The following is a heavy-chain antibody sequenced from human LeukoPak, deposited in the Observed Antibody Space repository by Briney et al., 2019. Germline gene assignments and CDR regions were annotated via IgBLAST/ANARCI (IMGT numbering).Heavy chain of an antibody. J-gene: IGHJ4*02. CDR3: AREIVVVDI. D-gene: IGHD1-26*01. CDR1: GFTFSSYA. Sequence: PGGSLRLSCAASGFTFSSYAMHWVRQAPGKGLEWVAIISYDGSNKYYADSVEGRFTISRDNSKNTLYVQMKSLRAEDTAVYYCAREIVVVDIWGQGTLVTVSS. CDR2: ISYDGSNK. V-gene: IGHV3-30-3*01.